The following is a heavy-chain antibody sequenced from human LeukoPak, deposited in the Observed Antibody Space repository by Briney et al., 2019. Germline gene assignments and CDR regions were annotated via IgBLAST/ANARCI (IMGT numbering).Heavy chain of an antibody. CDR3: ARDGSSSWYPPYYFDY. Sequence: GASVKVSCKXSGYTFTSYGISWVRQAPGQGLEWMGWISAYNGNTNYAQKLQGRVTMTTDTSTSTAYMELRSLRSDDTAVYYCARDGSSSWYPPYYFDYWGQGTLVTVSS. V-gene: IGHV1-18*01. CDR2: ISAYNGNT. CDR1: GYTFTSYG. J-gene: IGHJ4*02. D-gene: IGHD6-13*01.